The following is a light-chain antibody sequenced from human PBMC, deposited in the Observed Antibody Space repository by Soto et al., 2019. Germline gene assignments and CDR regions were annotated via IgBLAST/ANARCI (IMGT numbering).Light chain of an antibody. Sequence: DIQMTQSPSSLSASVGDRVTITCRASQSISNYLNWYQQKPGKAPKLLMYAASSLQSGVPSRFGGSGSGTDFTLTISSLQPAHLATYYCQQSYSTPRTFGQGTLVEVK. J-gene: IGKJ1*01. V-gene: IGKV1-39*01. CDR3: QQSYSTPRT. CDR2: AAS. CDR1: QSISNY.